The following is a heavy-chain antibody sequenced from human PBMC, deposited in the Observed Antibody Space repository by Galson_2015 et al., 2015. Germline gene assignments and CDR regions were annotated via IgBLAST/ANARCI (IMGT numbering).Heavy chain of an antibody. CDR3: AREPAAYCGGDCYSRGLDS. D-gene: IGHD2-21*01. CDR2: ISAYNGNT. J-gene: IGHJ4*02. CDR1: GYTFTSFG. V-gene: IGHV1-18*01. Sequence: SVKVSCKASGYTFTSFGIGWVRQAPGQGLEWMGWISAYNGNTNYAQNLQGRVTMTTDTSTRTAYSELRSLRSDDTAMYYCAREPAAYCGGDCYSRGLDSWGQGTLVTVSS.